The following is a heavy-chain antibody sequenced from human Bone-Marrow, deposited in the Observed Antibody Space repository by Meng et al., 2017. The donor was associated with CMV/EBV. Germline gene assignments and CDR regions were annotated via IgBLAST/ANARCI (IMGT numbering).Heavy chain of an antibody. J-gene: IGHJ4*02. D-gene: IGHD2-2*01. CDR2: MNPNRGNT. V-gene: IGHV1-8*01. CDR1: GYTFSNYD. CDR3: AREEPLGYCSSTSCSMDGFDY. Sequence: ASVKVSCKASGYTFSNYDIIWVRQASGQGLEWVGWMNPNRGNTAYAQKFQGRVTMTRDTSISTAYMELSRLRSDDTAVYYCAREEPLGYCSSTSCSMDGFDYWGQGTLVTVSS.